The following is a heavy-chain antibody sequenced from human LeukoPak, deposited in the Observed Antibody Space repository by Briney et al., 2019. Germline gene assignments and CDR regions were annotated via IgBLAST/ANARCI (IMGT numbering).Heavy chain of an antibody. Sequence: GGSLRLSCAASGFTVSSNYMSWVRQAPGKGLEWVSVISVKGRFNISRDNSKNTLYLQMNSLRAEDTAVYYCASPKSLLYPWAFDYWGQGTLVTVSS. CDR1: GFTVSSNY. V-gene: IGHV3-53*01. J-gene: IGHJ4*02. D-gene: IGHD2-2*02. CDR2: I. CDR3: ASPKSLLYPWAFDY.